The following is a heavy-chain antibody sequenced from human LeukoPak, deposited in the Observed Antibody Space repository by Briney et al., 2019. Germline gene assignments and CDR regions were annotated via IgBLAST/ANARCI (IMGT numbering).Heavy chain of an antibody. CDR3: ATVRRDGFQFDY. J-gene: IGHJ4*02. CDR1: GCRFTSYW. Sequence: GASLKISSKGSGCRFTSYWIGWVRQLPWKSLAWMWIIYPGDSDTRYSPSFQGQVTISADKSISTAYLQWSSLKASDTAMYYCATVRRDGFQFDYWGQGTLVTVSS. D-gene: IGHD5-24*01. V-gene: IGHV5-51*01. CDR2: IYPGDSDT.